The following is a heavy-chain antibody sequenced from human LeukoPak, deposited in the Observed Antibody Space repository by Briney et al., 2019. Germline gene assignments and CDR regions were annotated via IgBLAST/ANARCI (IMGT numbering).Heavy chain of an antibody. D-gene: IGHD3-3*01. J-gene: IGHJ4*02. CDR3: ARIDFWSGYSY. V-gene: IGHV4-59*01. CDR2: IYYSGST. Sequence: SETLSLTCTVSGGSTSSYYWSWIRQPPGKGLEWIGYIYYSGSTNYNPSPKSRVTISVDTSKNQFSLKLSSVTAADTAVYYCARIDFWSGYSYWGQGTLVTVSS. CDR1: GGSTSSYY.